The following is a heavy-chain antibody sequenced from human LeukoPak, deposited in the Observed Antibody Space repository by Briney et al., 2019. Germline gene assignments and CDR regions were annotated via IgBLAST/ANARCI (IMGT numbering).Heavy chain of an antibody. CDR1: GGSISGYY. CDR3: VRDFDAWSAIDI. Sequence: SETLSLTCTVSGGSISGYYWSWIRQPPGKGLEWIGCISCSGSTKYNPSLKSRVSISLDTSKKQFSLHLSSETAADTAIYYCVRDFDAWSAIDIWGQGTMVTVSS. CDR2: ISCSGST. V-gene: IGHV4-59*01. D-gene: IGHD3-3*01. J-gene: IGHJ3*02.